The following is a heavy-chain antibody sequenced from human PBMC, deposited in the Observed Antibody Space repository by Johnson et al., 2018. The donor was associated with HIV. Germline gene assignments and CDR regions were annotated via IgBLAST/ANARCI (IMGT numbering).Heavy chain of an antibody. CDR1: GFTFRSYA. CDR3: ARRSPYDAFDI. Sequence: QVQLVESGGAVVQPGRSLRVSCAASGFTFRSYAMHWVRQAPGKGLEWVAVITYDGRNKYYADFVKGRFTISRDNSKNTLYLQMNSLRAEDTAVYYCARRSPYDAFDIWGQGTMVTVSS. V-gene: IGHV3-30*04. J-gene: IGHJ3*02. CDR2: ITYDGRNK.